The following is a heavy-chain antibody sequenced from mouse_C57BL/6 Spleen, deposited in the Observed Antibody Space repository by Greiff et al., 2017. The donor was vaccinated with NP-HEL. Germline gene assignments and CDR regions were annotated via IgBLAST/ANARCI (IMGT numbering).Heavy chain of an antibody. Sequence: VKLVESGAELVKPGASVKISCKASGYAFSSYWMNWVKQRPGKGLEWIGQIYPGDGDTNYNGKFKGKATLTADKSSSTAYMQLSSLTSEDSAVYFCARWGDYDYYAMDYWGQGTSVTVSS. CDR1: GYAFSSYW. D-gene: IGHD2-4*01. CDR3: ARWGDYDYYAMDY. V-gene: IGHV1-80*01. CDR2: IYPGDGDT. J-gene: IGHJ4*01.